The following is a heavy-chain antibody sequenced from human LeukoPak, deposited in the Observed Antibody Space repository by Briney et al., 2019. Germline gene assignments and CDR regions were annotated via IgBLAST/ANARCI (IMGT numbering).Heavy chain of an antibody. J-gene: IGHJ4*02. CDR2: INHSGST. CDR1: GGSFSGYY. CDR3: ARGRSSGTFDY. D-gene: IGHD1-1*01. Sequence: PSETLSLTCAVYGGSFSGYYWSWIRQPPGKGLEWIGEINHSGSTNYSPSLKSRVTISVDTSKNQFSLKLSSVTAADTAVYYCARGRSSGTFDYWGQGTLVTVSS. V-gene: IGHV4-34*01.